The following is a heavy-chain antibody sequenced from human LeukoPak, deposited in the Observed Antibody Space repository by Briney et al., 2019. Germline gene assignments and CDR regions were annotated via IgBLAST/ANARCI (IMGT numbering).Heavy chain of an antibody. CDR3: VRGYSFGPYGMDV. J-gene: IGHJ6*02. D-gene: IGHD2-15*01. V-gene: IGHV3-64D*09. CDR1: GFPFSSYA. CDR2: ISDSGGST. Sequence: EGSLILSCSASGFPFSSYAMHWVRQAPGKGLEYVSAISDSGGSTYYADSVKGRFTISRDNSKNTLYLQMSSLRAEDTAVYFCVRGYSFGPYGMDVWGQGTTVTVYS.